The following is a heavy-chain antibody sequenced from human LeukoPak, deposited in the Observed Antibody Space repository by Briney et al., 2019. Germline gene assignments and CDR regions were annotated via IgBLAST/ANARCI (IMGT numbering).Heavy chain of an antibody. Sequence: PSETLSLTCTVSGGSISSYYWSWIRQPPGKGLEWIGYIYYGGSTVYNPSLKSRVTLSVDTSNNQFSLRLSSVTAADTAVYYCARDIGPKTGYCRGGSCYPAEGYFDYWGRGTLVTVSS. J-gene: IGHJ4*02. CDR1: GGSISSYY. CDR3: ARDIGPKTGYCRGGSCYPAEGYFDY. CDR2: IYYGGST. V-gene: IGHV4-59*01. D-gene: IGHD2-15*01.